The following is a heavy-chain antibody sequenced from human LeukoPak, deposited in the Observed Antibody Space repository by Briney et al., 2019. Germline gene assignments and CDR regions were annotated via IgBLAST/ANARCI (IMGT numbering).Heavy chain of an antibody. V-gene: IGHV3-33*01. CDR3: ARDSGSYYVGYLFDY. Sequence: PGRSLRLSCAASGFTFSSYGMHWVRQAPGKGLEWVAVIWYDGSNKYYADSVKGRFTISRDNSKNTLYLQMNSLRAEDTAVYYCARDSGSYYVGYLFDYWGQGTLVTVSS. D-gene: IGHD1-26*01. CDR1: GFTFSSYG. CDR2: IWYDGSNK. J-gene: IGHJ4*02.